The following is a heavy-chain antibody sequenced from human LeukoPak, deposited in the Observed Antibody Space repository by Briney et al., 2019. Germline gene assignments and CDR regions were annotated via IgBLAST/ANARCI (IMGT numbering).Heavy chain of an antibody. V-gene: IGHV5-51*01. J-gene: IGHJ3*02. CDR2: IYPGDSDT. Sequence: GESLKISCKGSGYSFTTYWIGWVRQMPGKGLEWMGIIYPGDSDTRYSPSFQGQVTISADKSISTAYLQWSSLKASDTAMYYCARQGDYYDSSGWAAFDIWGQGTMVTVSS. CDR3: ARQGDYYDSSGWAAFDI. D-gene: IGHD3-22*01. CDR1: GYSFTTYW.